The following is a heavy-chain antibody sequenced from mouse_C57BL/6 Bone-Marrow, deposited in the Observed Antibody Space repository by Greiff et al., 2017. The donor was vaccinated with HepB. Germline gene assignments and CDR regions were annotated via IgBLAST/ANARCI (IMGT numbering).Heavy chain of an antibody. CDR1: GFTFSDYY. CDR2: ISNGGGST. Sequence: DVKLVESGGGLVQPGGSLKLSCAASGFTFSDYYMYWVRQTPEKRLEWVAYISNGGGSTYYPDTVKGRFTISRDNAKNTLYLQMSRLKSEDTAMYYCARDGNYEYAMDYWGQGTSVTVSS. V-gene: IGHV5-12*01. D-gene: IGHD2-1*01. J-gene: IGHJ4*01. CDR3: ARDGNYEYAMDY.